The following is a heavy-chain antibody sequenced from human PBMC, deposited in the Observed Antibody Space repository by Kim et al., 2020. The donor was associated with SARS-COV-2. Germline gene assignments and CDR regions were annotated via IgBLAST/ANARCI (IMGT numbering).Heavy chain of an antibody. V-gene: IGHV4-59*08. CDR3: ARLFRYSSSWNNWFDP. D-gene: IGHD6-13*01. Sequence: SLKSRVTISVDTSKNQFSLKLSSVTAADTAVYYCARLFRYSSSWNNWFDPWGQGTLVTVSS. J-gene: IGHJ5*02.